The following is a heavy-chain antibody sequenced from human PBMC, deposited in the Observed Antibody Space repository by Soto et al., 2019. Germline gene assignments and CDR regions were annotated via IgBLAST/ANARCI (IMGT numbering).Heavy chain of an antibody. D-gene: IGHD2-15*01. CDR2: IDLSGTTT. CDR3: TKDRVPDGIYSFDY. V-gene: IGHV3-23*03. CDR1: EGSSGDYS. Sequence: GPLRVWWGASEGSSGDYSVHWVSKAPGKGLEWVSFIDLSGTTTYYRDSVKGRFTIFKDKSMNTVYLQMNSLTVEDAAVYFCTKDRVPDGIYSFDYSGQGALVTVSS. J-gene: IGHJ4*02.